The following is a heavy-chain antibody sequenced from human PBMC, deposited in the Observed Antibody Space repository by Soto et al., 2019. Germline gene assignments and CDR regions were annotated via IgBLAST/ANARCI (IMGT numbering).Heavy chain of an antibody. V-gene: IGHV3-48*01. D-gene: IGHD3-16*02. J-gene: IGHJ3*02. Sequence: EVQLVESGGGLVQPGGSLRLSCAASGFTFSSYSMNWVRQAPGKGLEWVSYISSSSSTIYYADSVKGRFTISRDNAKNSLYLQMNSLRAEDTAVYYCARDKAFLGELSSYHAFDIWGQGTMVTVSS. CDR3: ARDKAFLGELSSYHAFDI. CDR2: ISSSSSTI. CDR1: GFTFSSYS.